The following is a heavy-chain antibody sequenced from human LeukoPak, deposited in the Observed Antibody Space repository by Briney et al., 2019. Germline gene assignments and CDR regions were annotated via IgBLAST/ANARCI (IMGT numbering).Heavy chain of an antibody. CDR2: IYYSGST. CDR1: GGSISTYY. Sequence: SETLSLTCTVSGGSISTYYWSWIRQPPGKGLEWNGYIYYSGSTNYNPSLKSRVTISVDTSKNQFSLKLSSVTAADTAVYYCARIVDPGGYDILTGYYRRGYYFDYWGQGTLVTVSS. D-gene: IGHD3-9*01. V-gene: IGHV4-59*01. CDR3: ARIVDPGGYDILTGYYRRGYYFDY. J-gene: IGHJ4*02.